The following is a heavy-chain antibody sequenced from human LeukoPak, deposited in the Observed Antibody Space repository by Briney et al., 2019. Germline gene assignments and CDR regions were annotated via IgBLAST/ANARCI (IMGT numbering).Heavy chain of an antibody. CDR2: ISSSGSTI. D-gene: IGHD2-15*01. V-gene: IGHV3-48*04. CDR1: GFTFSSYS. J-gene: IGHJ4*02. CDR3: AKAPVTSCRGAFCYPFDY. Sequence: GGSLRLSCAASGFTFSSYSMNWVRQAPGKGLEWVSYISSSGSTIYYADSVKGRFTISRDNAKNSLYLQMNSLRAEDAAVYYCAKAPVTSCRGAFCYPFDYWGQGTLVTVSS.